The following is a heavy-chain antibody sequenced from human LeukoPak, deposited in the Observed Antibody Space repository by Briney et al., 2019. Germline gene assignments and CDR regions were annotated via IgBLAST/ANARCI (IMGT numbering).Heavy chain of an antibody. CDR1: GGSISSYY. Sequence: SETLSLTCTVSGGSISSYYWSWIRQPAGKGLEWIGRIYTSGSTNYNASLKSGVTMSVETSKNQFSLKLSSVTAADTAVYYCGRDRGTMVRGVKSGMDVWGQGTTVTVSS. CDR2: IYTSGST. V-gene: IGHV4-4*07. CDR3: GRDRGTMVRGVKSGMDV. D-gene: IGHD3-10*01. J-gene: IGHJ6*02.